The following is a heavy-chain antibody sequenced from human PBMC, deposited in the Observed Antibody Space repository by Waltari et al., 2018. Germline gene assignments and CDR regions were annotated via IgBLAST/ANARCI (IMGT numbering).Heavy chain of an antibody. CDR2: IYTSGST. D-gene: IGHD3-10*01. Sequence: QVQLQESGPGLVKPSETLSLTCTVSAGSISSSYWTWLRQPAGKGLEWIGRIYTSGSTNYNPSLKSRVTMSVDTSKNQFSLKLSSVTAADTAVYYCASAGYGSSDYFDYWGQGTLVTVSS. J-gene: IGHJ4*02. CDR1: AGSISSSY. V-gene: IGHV4-4*07. CDR3: ASAGYGSSDYFDY.